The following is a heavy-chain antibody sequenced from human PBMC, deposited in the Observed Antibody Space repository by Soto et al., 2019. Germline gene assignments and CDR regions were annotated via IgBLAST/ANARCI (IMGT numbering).Heavy chain of an antibody. V-gene: IGHV1-46*01. J-gene: IGHJ4*02. Sequence: ASVKVSCKASGYTFTSYYMHWVRQAPGQGLEWMGIINPSGGSTSYAQKFQGRVTMTRDTSTSTVYMELSSLRSEDTAVYYCALYFYYYGSGSYYPFDYWGQGTLVTVSS. CDR1: GYTFTSYY. CDR2: INPSGGST. D-gene: IGHD3-10*01. CDR3: ALYFYYYGSGSYYPFDY.